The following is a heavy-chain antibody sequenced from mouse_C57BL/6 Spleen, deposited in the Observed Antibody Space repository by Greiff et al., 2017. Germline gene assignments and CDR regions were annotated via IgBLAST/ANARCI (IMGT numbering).Heavy chain of an antibody. CDR2: INPNNGGT. V-gene: IGHV1-26*01. CDR1: GYTFTDYY. D-gene: IGHD2-10*02. J-gene: IGHJ4*01. Sequence: EVQLQQSGPELVKPGASVKISCKASGYTFTDYYMNWVKQSHGKSLEWIGDINPNNGGTSYNQKFKGKATLTVDKSSSTAYMELRSLTSEDSAVYYCARWEYGRGELGLAMDYWGQGTSVTVSS. CDR3: ARWEYGRGELGLAMDY.